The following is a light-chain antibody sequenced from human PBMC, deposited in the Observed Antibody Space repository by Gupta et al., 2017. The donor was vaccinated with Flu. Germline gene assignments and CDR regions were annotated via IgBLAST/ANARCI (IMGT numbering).Light chain of an antibody. V-gene: IGLV2-11*01. CDR1: SSDVGGYNY. CDR3: CSYAGSYTWV. J-gene: IGLJ3*02. Sequence: QSALPQPRSVSGPPGQSVTISCTGTSSDVGGYNYVSWYRQHPGKAPKLMIYDVSKRPSGVPDRFSGSKSGNTASLSISGLQAEDEADYYCCSYAGSYTWVFGGGTKLTVL. CDR2: DVS.